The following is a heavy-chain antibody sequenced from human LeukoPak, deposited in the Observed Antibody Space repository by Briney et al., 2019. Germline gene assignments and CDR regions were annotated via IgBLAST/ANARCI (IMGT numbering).Heavy chain of an antibody. Sequence: SETLSLTCTVSGGSISSSSYYWGWIRQPPGKGLEWIGSIYYSGSNYHNPSLKSRVSMSVDTSKNQFSLKLSSVTAADTAVYYCARGIVDTAMGADYWGQGTLVTVSS. J-gene: IGHJ4*02. CDR3: ARGIVDTAMGADY. CDR1: GGSISSSSYY. V-gene: IGHV4-39*07. CDR2: IYYSGSN. D-gene: IGHD5-18*01.